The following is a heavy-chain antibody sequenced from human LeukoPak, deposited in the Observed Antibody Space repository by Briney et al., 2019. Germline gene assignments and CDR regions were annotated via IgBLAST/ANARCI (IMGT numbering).Heavy chain of an antibody. CDR2: IYPGDSDT. D-gene: IGHD5-18*01. J-gene: IGHJ4*02. Sequence: GESLKISCKGSEYSFATYWIGWVRQMPGQGLELMGIIYPGDSDTRYSPSFQGQVTISADRSISTAYLQWSSLEASDTAMYYCARQGYTYAPFDYWGQGTLVTVSS. V-gene: IGHV5-51*01. CDR1: EYSFATYW. CDR3: ARQGYTYAPFDY.